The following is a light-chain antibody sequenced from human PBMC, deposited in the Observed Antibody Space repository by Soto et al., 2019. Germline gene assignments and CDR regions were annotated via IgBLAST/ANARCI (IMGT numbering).Light chain of an antibody. CDR3: MQALQAPGDT. Sequence: DIVMTQSPLTLPVTPGEPASISCRSSQSLLHSDGYNYLDWYLQKPGQSPQLLIYLGSYRASGVPDRFSGSGSGTDFTLRISRVEAEDVGVYYCMQALQAPGDTFGQGAKLESK. V-gene: IGKV2-28*01. CDR2: LGS. J-gene: IGKJ2*01. CDR1: QSLLHSDGYNY.